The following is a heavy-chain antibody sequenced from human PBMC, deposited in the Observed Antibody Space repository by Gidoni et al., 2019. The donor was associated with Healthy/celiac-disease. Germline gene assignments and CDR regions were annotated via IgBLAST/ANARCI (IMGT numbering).Heavy chain of an antibody. J-gene: IGHJ4*02. CDR3: ASNPYGDFRFDY. V-gene: IGHV4-31*03. CDR2: IYYSGST. CDR1: VGSFSSGGYY. Sequence: QLQLQESGPGLVKPSQTLSLACTVSVGSFSSGGYYWSWIRQHPGKGLEWIGYIYYSGSTYYNPSLKSRVTISVDTAKNQFSLKLSSVTAADTAVYYCASNPYGDFRFDYWGQGTLVTVSS. D-gene: IGHD4-17*01.